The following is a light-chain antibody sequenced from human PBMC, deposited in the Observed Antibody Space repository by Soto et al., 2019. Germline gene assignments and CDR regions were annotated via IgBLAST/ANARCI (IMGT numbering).Light chain of an antibody. CDR2: DAS. Sequence: DIQMTQSPSTLSAYVGDRVTFTCRASQSISTWLAWYQQKPGKAPKLLIYDASSLKSDVPSRFSGSGSGTEFTLTISALQTDDFASYYCQQYMNYATFGQGPKVEIK. J-gene: IGKJ1*01. CDR3: QQYMNYAT. V-gene: IGKV1-5*01. CDR1: QSISTW.